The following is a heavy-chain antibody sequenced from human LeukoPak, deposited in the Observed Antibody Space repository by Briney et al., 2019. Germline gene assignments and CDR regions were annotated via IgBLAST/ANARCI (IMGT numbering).Heavy chain of an antibody. J-gene: IGHJ3*02. D-gene: IGHD3-22*01. Sequence: PGGSLRLSCAASGFTVSSIHMVWVSQAPGKGLEWVSVTYTGGNSYYADSVKGRFIISRDISKNTLYLQMNSLRAEDSALYYCARGGRGSAAVVAPRSFDIWGQGTMVTVSS. CDR2: TYTGGNS. CDR1: GFTVSSIH. V-gene: IGHV3-53*01. CDR3: ARGGRGSAAVVAPRSFDI.